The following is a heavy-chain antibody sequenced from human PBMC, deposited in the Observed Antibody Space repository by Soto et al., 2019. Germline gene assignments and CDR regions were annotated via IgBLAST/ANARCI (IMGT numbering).Heavy chain of an antibody. V-gene: IGHV3-21*01. D-gene: IGHD6-13*01. CDR1: GFTFSSYS. J-gene: IGHJ4*02. Sequence: EVQLVESGGGLVKPGGSLRLSCAASGFTFSSYSMNWVRQAPGKGLEWVSAISGSSSNTYYADSVKGRFTISRDNAKNSLYLQMSSLRAEDTAVYYCARDPPLRITAVDPGHYWGQGTLVTVSS. CDR3: ARDPPLRITAVDPGHY. CDR2: ISGSSSNT.